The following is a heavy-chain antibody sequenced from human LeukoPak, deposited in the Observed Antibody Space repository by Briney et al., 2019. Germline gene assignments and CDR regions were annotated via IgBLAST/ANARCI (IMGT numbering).Heavy chain of an antibody. J-gene: IGHJ4*02. D-gene: IGHD1-7*01. CDR2: ISAAGDST. CDR1: GFTFSSNG. Sequence: EAGGSLRLSCAASGFTFSSNGVSWVRQAPGKGLEWVSSISAAGDSTFYADSVKGRFSISRDNSKNTLYLQMNSLRVEDTAVYYCTKDWNSQFDYWGQGTLVTVSS. V-gene: IGHV3-23*01. CDR3: TKDWNSQFDY.